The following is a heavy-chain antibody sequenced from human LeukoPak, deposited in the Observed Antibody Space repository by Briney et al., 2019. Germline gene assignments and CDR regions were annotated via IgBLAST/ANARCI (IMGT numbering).Heavy chain of an antibody. Sequence: SETLSLTCTVSGGSISSGDYYWSWIRQPPGKGLEWIGYIYYSGTTYYNPSLKSRVTLSVDTSKNQFSLKLTSVTAADTAVYYCARGAGDYDFWNPYYRARYYMDVWGKGTTVTVSS. CDR2: IYYSGTT. V-gene: IGHV4-30-4*08. CDR3: ARGAGDYDFWNPYYRARYYMDV. D-gene: IGHD3-3*01. J-gene: IGHJ6*03. CDR1: GGSISSGDYY.